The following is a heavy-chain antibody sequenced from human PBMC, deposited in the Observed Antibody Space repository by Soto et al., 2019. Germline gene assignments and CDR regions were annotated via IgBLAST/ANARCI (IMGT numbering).Heavy chain of an antibody. V-gene: IGHV1-69*12. CDR1: GGTLSNYG. J-gene: IGHJ6*02. CDR3: SRGDATKIVVTTYYAMDV. Sequence: QVQLVQSGAEVKKPGSSVRASCKASGGTLSNYGISGVGQAPGQGLGWMGGTIPVFGTANYAQKFQGRVTITADEAKSTVYMDVTSLRSEDTAVYYCSRGDATKIVVTTYYAMDVWGQGTTVSVSS. D-gene: IGHD4-17*01. CDR2: TIPVFGTA.